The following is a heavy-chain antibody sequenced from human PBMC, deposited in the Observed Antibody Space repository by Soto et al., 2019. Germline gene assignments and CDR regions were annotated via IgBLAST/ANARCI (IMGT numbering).Heavy chain of an antibody. CDR2: IIPIPGTA. CDR3: ARSQGSSTSLEIYYYYYSGMDV. V-gene: IGHV1-69*01. D-gene: IGHD2-2*01. CDR1: GGTFGSYA. J-gene: IGHJ6*02. Sequence: QVQLVQSGAEVKKPGSSVKVSCKASGGTFGSYAISWVRQAPGQGLEWMGGIIPIPGTANYAQKFQGRVTIAADESTSTAYMALSSLRSEDTAVYYCARSQGSSTSLEIYYYYYSGMDVWGQGTTVTVSS.